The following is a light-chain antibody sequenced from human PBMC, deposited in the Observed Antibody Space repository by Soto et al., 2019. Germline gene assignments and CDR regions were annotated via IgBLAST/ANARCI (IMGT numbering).Light chain of an antibody. V-gene: IGKV1-5*03. CDR3: QQYNSYPWT. CDR1: QSISSW. CDR2: KAS. Sequence: DIQMTQSPSTLSASVGDRVTITCRARQSISSWLAWYQQKPGKAPKLLIYKASSLESRVPSRFNGSGSGTEFTLTISSLQPDDFATYYCQQYNSYPWTFGQGTKVEIK. J-gene: IGKJ1*01.